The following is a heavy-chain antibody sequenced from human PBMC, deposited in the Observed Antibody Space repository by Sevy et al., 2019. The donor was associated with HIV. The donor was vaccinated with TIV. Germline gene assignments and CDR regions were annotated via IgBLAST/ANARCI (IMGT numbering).Heavy chain of an antibody. Sequence: ASVKVSCKVSGYTLTKLSIHWVRQPPGKGLEWMGDFDPQNGETIYAERFQGRLTLTEDTSTDMVYMELSSLTSDDTAGYYCAAVGLRYFSGSSSYQGDWFDPWGQGTLVTVSS. J-gene: IGHJ5*02. CDR3: AAVGLRYFSGSSSYQGDWFDP. V-gene: IGHV1-24*01. CDR1: GYTLTKLS. CDR2: FDPQNGET. D-gene: IGHD2-15*01.